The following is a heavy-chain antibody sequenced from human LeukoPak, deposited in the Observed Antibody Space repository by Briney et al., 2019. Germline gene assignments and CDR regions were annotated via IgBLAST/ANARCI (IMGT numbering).Heavy chain of an antibody. V-gene: IGHV1-69*04. CDR2: IIPILGIA. CDR1: GGTFSSYA. J-gene: IGHJ4*02. CDR3: ARDQECSGGSCYSGY. Sequence: ASVKVSCKASGGTFSSYAISWVRQAPGQGLEWMGRIIPILGIANYAQKFQGRVTITADKSTSTAYMELSSLRSEDTAVYYCARDQECSGGSCYSGYWGQGTLVTVSS. D-gene: IGHD2-15*01.